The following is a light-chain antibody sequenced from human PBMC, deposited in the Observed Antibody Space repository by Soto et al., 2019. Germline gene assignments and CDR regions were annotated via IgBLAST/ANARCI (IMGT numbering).Light chain of an antibody. CDR2: DAS. CDR1: QTISTW. Sequence: DTQMTQSPSTLSASVGDRVTITCRASQTISTWLAWYQQKPGKAPKFLIYDASSLESGVPSRFSGSGSGTEFTLTISSLQPDDFATYYCQQYNSFSPWAFGQGTKVETK. CDR3: QQYNSFSPWA. V-gene: IGKV1-5*01. J-gene: IGKJ1*01.